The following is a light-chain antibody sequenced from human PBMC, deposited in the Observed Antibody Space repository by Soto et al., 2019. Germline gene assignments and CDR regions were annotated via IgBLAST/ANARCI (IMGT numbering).Light chain of an antibody. CDR1: SSDVGGYNY. J-gene: IGLJ2*01. CDR3: SSYTSSSTL. V-gene: IGLV2-14*01. CDR2: DVS. Sequence: QSALTQPASVSVSPGQSITISCTGTSSDVGGYNYVSWYQQHPGKAPKLMIYDVSNRPSGVSNRFSGFKSGNTASLTISGLQAEDEADYYCSSYTSSSTLFGGGTKLTVL.